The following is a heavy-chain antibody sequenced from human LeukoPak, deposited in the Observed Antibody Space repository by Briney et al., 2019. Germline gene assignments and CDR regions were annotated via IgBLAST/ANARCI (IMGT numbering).Heavy chain of an antibody. CDR3: ARGGHYMIVAFDI. Sequence: GGSLRLSCAASGFIVNTNYMTCVRNAPGKGLDWVSLLFGGGTEYYADSVKGRFTISRDISKNTLYLQMNSLRVEDTAVYYCARGGHYMIVAFDIWGQGTMVTVSS. CDR2: LFGGGTE. CDR1: GFIVNTNY. J-gene: IGHJ3*02. D-gene: IGHD3-22*01. V-gene: IGHV3-53*01.